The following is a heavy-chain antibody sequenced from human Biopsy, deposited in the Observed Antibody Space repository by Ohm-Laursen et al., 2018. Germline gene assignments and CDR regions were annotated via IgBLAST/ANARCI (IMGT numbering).Heavy chain of an antibody. CDR1: DDSIRNFY. CDR3: ARLGNFWNAEDGLDL. CDR2: ASYSGYT. J-gene: IGHJ3*01. D-gene: IGHD3-3*01. Sequence: TLSLTWTVSDDSIRNFYWTWIRQPPGQGLEWIGHASYSGYTNYNPSLKSRVTISVDTSKNHFSLNLRSGTAADTAVYSCARLGNFWNAEDGLDLWGLGTMVTVSS. V-gene: IGHV4-59*08.